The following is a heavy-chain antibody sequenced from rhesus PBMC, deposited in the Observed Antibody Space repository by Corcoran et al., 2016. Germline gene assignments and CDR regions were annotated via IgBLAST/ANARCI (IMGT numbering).Heavy chain of an antibody. V-gene: IGHV2S1*01. Sequence: QVTLKESGPALVKPTQTLTLTCTFSGFSLSSIGLGVGWIRQPPGKALEWLATIYWDDDKYSSTSLTSRLTISKDTSKNQVVLRMTNMDPVDTATYYCARVPGYEDDYGYYDGNWYFDLWGPGTPITISS. CDR3: ARVPGYEDDYGYYDGNWYFDL. CDR2: IYWDDDK. J-gene: IGHJ2*01. D-gene: IGHD3-9*01. CDR1: GFSLSSIGLG.